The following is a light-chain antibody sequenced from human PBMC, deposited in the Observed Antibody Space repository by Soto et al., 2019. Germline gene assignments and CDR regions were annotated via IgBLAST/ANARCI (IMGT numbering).Light chain of an antibody. CDR2: EVS. CDR1: SSDVGSYNR. J-gene: IGLJ1*01. CDR3: SSFTSSSTYV. Sequence: QSALTQPPSVSGSPGQSVAISCTGTSSDVGSYNRVAWYQQPPGTAPKLMLYEVSNRPSGVPDRCSGSKSGNTASLTISGLQAEDEADYYCSSFTSSSTYVFGTGTKLTVL. V-gene: IGLV2-18*02.